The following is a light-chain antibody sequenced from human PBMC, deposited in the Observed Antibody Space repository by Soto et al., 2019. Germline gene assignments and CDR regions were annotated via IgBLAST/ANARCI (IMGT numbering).Light chain of an antibody. Sequence: DIQLTQSPSFLSASVGDRVTITCRASQGINSYLAWYQQEPGKAPKLLIYAASTLQSGVPSRFSGSGSGTEFTLTISSLQPEDFATYYFQQLNSYPQITFGQGTRLEIK. CDR2: AAS. CDR3: QQLNSYPQIT. V-gene: IGKV1-9*01. CDR1: QGINSY. J-gene: IGKJ5*01.